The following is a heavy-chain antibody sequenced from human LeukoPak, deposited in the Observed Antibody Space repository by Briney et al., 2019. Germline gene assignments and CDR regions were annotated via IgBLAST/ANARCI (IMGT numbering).Heavy chain of an antibody. V-gene: IGHV4-34*01. J-gene: IGHJ4*02. CDR1: GFTFSSYE. D-gene: IGHD3-3*01. CDR2: INHSGST. Sequence: GSLRLSCAASGFTFSSYEMNWIRQPPGKGLEWIGEINHSGSTNYNPSLKSRVTISVDTSKNQFSLKLSSVTAADTAVYYCARHKKGTIFGVVIIGQYFDSWGQGTLVTVSS. CDR3: ARHKKGTIFGVVIIGQYFDS.